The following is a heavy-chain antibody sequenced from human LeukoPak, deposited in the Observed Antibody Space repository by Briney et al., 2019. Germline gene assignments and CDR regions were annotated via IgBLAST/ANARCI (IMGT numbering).Heavy chain of an antibody. CDR1: GGSISSYY. CDR2: IYTSGST. CDR3: ASYSSSWYGVY. J-gene: IGHJ4*02. Sequence: PSETLSLTCTVSGGSISSYYWSWIWQPPGKGLEWIGYIYTSGSTNYNPSLKSRVTISVDTSKNQFSLKLSSVTAADTAVYYCASYSSSWYGVYWGQGTLVTVSS. V-gene: IGHV4-4*09. D-gene: IGHD6-13*01.